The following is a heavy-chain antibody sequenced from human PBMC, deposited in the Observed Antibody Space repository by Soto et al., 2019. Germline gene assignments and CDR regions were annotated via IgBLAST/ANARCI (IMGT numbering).Heavy chain of an antibody. CDR3: AREDFWSFA. V-gene: IGHV3-74*01. D-gene: IGHD3-3*01. J-gene: IGHJ5*02. CDR1: GFSLSRAW. Sequence: EVQLAESGGGFVEPGGSLRLSCVVSGFSLSRAWMDRVRQVPGKGLVWVSRINKDATTTYADSVKGRFTISRDTAKNTLYLQMNSLRAEDTALYYCAREDFWSFAWGQGTLVTVSS. CDR2: INKDATT.